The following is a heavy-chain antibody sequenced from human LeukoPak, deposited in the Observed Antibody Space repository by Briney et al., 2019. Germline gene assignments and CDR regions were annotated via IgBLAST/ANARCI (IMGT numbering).Heavy chain of an antibody. J-gene: IGHJ5*02. V-gene: IGHV3-53*01. D-gene: IGHD2-2*01. CDR1: GFTVSSNY. CDR2: IYSGGST. CDR3: ARVGDIVVVSGWFDP. Sequence: GGCLRLSCAASGFTVSSNYMSWVRQAPGKGLEWVSVIYSGGSTYYADSVKGRFTISRDNSKNTLYLQMNSLRAEDTAVYYCARVGDIVVVSGWFDPWGQGTLVTVSS.